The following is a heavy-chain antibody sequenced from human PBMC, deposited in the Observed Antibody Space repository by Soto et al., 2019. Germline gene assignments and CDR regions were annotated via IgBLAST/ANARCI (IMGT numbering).Heavy chain of an antibody. CDR3: ARVDLTVMTWGYYYHYGMAV. CDR2: INPSGGST. CDR1: GYTFTSYY. D-gene: IGHD3-22*01. Sequence: SVKVSCKASGYTFTSYYMHWVRQAPGQGLEWMGIINPSGGSTSHAQKFQGRVTMTRDTSTSKAYMELTSLRSEDTAVYYCARVDLTVMTWGYYYHYGMAVSGQGYTVRGSS. V-gene: IGHV1-46*01. J-gene: IGHJ6*01.